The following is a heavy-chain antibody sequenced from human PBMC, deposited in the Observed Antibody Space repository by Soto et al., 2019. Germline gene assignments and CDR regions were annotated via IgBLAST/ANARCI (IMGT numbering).Heavy chain of an antibody. D-gene: IGHD5-12*01. CDR2: INGDGSAT. CDR3: AKSHHTWPFDM. CDR1: GFTFSRYV. V-gene: IGHV3-23*01. J-gene: IGHJ3*02. Sequence: EVQLLESGGGLVQPGGSLRLSCAASGFTFSRYVLNWVRQAPGKGPEWVSAINGDGSATYYTDSVEGRFTISRDNSKNTLYLQMNSLGADAKAVYYCAKSHHTWPFDMWGQGTIVTVSS.